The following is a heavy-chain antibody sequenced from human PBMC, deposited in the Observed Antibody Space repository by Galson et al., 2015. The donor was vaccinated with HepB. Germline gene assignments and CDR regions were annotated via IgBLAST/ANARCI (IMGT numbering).Heavy chain of an antibody. CDR3: ARDEYGGYYAN. Sequence: SLRLSCAVSGFSFSSYWMSWVHQGPGKGLEWVANIREDGGLKDYVDSVKGRFTISRDNAKSLVYLEMNSLRGEDTGVYYCARDEYGGYYANWGQGTLVTVSS. CDR1: GFSFSSYW. CDR2: IREDGGLK. J-gene: IGHJ4*02. D-gene: IGHD4/OR15-4a*01. V-gene: IGHV3-7*01.